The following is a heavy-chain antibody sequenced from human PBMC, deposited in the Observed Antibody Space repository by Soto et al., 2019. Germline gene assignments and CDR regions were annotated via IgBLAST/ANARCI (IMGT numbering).Heavy chain of an antibody. D-gene: IGHD3-10*01. Sequence: QVQLVQSGPEVKNPGASVRVSCVASGYACTSYGVNWVRQAPGQGLEWMGWIAPHSGRTTYLPKFQGRVTMTADVSTNTAYIEVRSLKSDDTGTYFCARAATGSYHSAYWGQGTVVTVSS. J-gene: IGHJ4*02. CDR3: ARAATGSYHSAY. CDR2: IAPHSGRT. CDR1: GYACTSYG. V-gene: IGHV1-18*04.